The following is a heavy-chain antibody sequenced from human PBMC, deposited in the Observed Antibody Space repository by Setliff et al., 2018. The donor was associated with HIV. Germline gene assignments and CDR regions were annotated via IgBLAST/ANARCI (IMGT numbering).Heavy chain of an antibody. D-gene: IGHD5-12*01. CDR1: GGSFRGYY. CDR2: SNQSGSG. CDR3: AKGRSGYDSRLYYYHHGMDV. J-gene: IGHJ6*02. Sequence: SETLSLTCVVYGGSFRGYYWSWIRQPPGEGLEWIGESNQSGSGNYNPSLKSRVTISVDTSKNEFSLNMGSVTAADTAVYYCAKGRSGYDSRLYYYHHGMDVWGQGTTVTVSS. V-gene: IGHV4-34*01.